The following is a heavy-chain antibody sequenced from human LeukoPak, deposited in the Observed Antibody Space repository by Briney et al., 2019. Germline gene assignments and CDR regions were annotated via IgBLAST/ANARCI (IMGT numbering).Heavy chain of an antibody. D-gene: IGHD5-24*01. Sequence: SETLSLTCTVSGGSISSYYWSWIRQPPGKGLEWIGYIYYSGSTNYNPSLKSRVTISVDTSKNQFSLKLSSVTAADTAVYYCARGLRDGYSGRYFDYWGQGTLVTVSS. CDR3: ARGLRDGYSGRYFDY. J-gene: IGHJ4*02. V-gene: IGHV4-59*01. CDR1: GGSISSYY. CDR2: IYYSGST.